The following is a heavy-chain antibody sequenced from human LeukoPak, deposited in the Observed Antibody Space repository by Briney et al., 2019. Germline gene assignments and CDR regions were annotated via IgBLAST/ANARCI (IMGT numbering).Heavy chain of an antibody. Sequence: GGSLRLSCAASGFTFSDYYMTWIRQAPGKGLEWVSYINNSGDTIYYAHSVKGRFTISRDNAKNSLYLQMNSLRAEDTAVYYCAKDRELYYYGSGSYLFDYWGQGTLVTVSS. CDR2: INNSGDTI. J-gene: IGHJ4*02. V-gene: IGHV3-11*01. CDR1: GFTFSDYY. D-gene: IGHD3-10*01. CDR3: AKDRELYYYGSGSYLFDY.